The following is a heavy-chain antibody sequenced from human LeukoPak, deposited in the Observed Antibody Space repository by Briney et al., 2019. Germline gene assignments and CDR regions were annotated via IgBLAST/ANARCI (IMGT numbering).Heavy chain of an antibody. CDR3: AKEPYDSSGYYYEYYYGMDV. V-gene: IGHV3-23*01. CDR1: GYTFSSYA. J-gene: IGHJ6*02. Sequence: GGSLRLSCAASGYTFSSYAMSWVRQAPGKGLEWVSAISGSGGSTYYADSVKGRFTISRDNSKNTLYLQMNSLRAEDTAVYYCAKEPYDSSGYYYEYYYGMDVWGQGTTVTVSS. D-gene: IGHD3-22*01. CDR2: ISGSGGST.